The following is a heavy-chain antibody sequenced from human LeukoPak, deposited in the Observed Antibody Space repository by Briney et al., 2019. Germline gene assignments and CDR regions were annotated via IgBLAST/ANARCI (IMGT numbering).Heavy chain of an antibody. CDR2: INVDGTAE. CDR1: GFSFSTIY. CDR3: AADTIVGAIGCDY. V-gene: IGHV3-7*03. J-gene: IGHJ4*02. Sequence: GGSLRLSCAASGFSFSTIYMSWVRQTPGQGLEWVANINVDGTAEYYVDSVKGRFTISRDNAKNSLYLQMNSLRSEDTAVYYCAADTIVGAIGCDYWGQGTLVTVSS. D-gene: IGHD1-26*01.